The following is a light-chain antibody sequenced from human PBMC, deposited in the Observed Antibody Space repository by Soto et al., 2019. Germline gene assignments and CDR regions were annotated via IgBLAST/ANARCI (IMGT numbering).Light chain of an antibody. CDR3: QQYYDSPFT. CDR2: WAS. CDR1: QSVLYSSNNKNY. V-gene: IGKV4-1*01. Sequence: DIVMTQSPDSLAVSLGERATINCKSSQSVLYSSNNKNYSAWYQQKPGQPPKLLIYWASTRESGVPDRFSGSGSGTDFTLTISSLQAEDVAVYYCQQYYDSPFTFGPGTKVDIK. J-gene: IGKJ3*01.